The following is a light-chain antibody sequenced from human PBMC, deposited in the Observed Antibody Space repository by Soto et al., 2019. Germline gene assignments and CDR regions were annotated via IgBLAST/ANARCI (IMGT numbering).Light chain of an antibody. J-gene: IGKJ4*01. CDR1: QNISTC. CDR3: QKYEDSSL. CDR2: KSS. V-gene: IGKV1-5*03. Sequence: DIQMTQSPSNPSPSPGDRATITCRASQNISTCFAWYQQKPGKAPKLLIYKSSTLASGVPSRFSGSGSGTEFTLTINSMKPEDFATYYCQKYEDSSLFGGGTKVDIK.